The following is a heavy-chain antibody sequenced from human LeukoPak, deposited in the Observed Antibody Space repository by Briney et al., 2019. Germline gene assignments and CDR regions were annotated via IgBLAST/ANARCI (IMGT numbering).Heavy chain of an antibody. CDR1: GGSFSGYY. V-gene: IGHV4-34*01. CDR3: ARRGYSYGYDAFDI. CDR2: INHSGST. Sequence: SETLSLTCAVYGGSFSGYYWSWIRQPPGKGLEWIGEINHSGSTNYNPSLKSRVTISVDTSKNQFSLKLSSVTAADTAVYYCARRGYSYGYDAFDIWGQGTMVTVSS. J-gene: IGHJ3*02. D-gene: IGHD5-18*01.